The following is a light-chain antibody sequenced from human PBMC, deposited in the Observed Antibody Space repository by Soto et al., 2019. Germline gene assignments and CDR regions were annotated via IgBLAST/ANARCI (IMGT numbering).Light chain of an antibody. CDR3: CSRL. V-gene: IGLV2-23*02. CDR1: SSDPATYNL. J-gene: IGLJ2*01. Sequence: QSALTQPASVSGSPGQSSTISCTGTSSDPATYNLVSWYQQRPGKAPQLIIYEVAKRPSGVPARFSGSQSGDTASLTISGLQAEDEADYYCCSRLFGGGTKLTVL. CDR2: EVA.